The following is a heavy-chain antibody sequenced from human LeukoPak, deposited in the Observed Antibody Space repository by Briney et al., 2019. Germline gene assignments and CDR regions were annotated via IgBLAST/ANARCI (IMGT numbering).Heavy chain of an antibody. CDR2: IYYSGST. CDR1: GGSISSGGYY. V-gene: IGHV4-31*03. J-gene: IGHJ6*02. Sequence: PSQTLSLTCTVSGGSISSGGYYWRWIRQHPGRGLEWIGYIYYSGSTYYNPSLKSRVTISVDTSKNQFSLKLSSVTAADTAVYYCASGITVIAENYYYGMDVWGQGTTVTVSS. D-gene: IGHD4-11*01. CDR3: ASGITVIAENYYYGMDV.